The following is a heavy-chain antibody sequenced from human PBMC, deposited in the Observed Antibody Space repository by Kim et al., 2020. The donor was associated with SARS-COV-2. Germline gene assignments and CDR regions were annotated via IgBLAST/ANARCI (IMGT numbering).Heavy chain of an antibody. D-gene: IGHD2-2*01. CDR1: GFTFSSYW. Sequence: GGSLRLSCAASGFTFSSYWMSWVRQAPGKGLEWVANIKQDGSEKYYVDSVKGRFTISRDNAKNSLYLQMNSLRAEDTAVYYCARDVYQLLREVYFDYWGQGTLVTVSS. V-gene: IGHV3-7*01. J-gene: IGHJ4*02. CDR2: IKQDGSEK. CDR3: ARDVYQLLREVYFDY.